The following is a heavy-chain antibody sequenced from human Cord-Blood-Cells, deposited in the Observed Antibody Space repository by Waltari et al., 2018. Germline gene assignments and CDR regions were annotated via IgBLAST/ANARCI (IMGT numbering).Heavy chain of an antibody. V-gene: IGHV4-34*01. Sequence: QVQLQQWGAGLLKPSETLSLTCAVYGGSFSGYYWSWIRQPPGKGLEWIGEINHSGSTNYNPSLKSRVTISVDTSKNQFSLKLCSVTAADTAVYYCARGLIDFWSGYYDYWGQGTLVTVSS. D-gene: IGHD3-3*01. CDR2: INHSGST. CDR1: GGSFSGYY. J-gene: IGHJ4*02. CDR3: ARGLIDFWSGYYDY.